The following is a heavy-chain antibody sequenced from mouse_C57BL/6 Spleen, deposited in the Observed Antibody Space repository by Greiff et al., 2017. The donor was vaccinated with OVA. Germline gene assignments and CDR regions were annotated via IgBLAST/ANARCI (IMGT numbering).Heavy chain of an antibody. Sequence: EVKLMESGGGLVKPGGSLKLSCAASGFTFSDYGMHWVRQAPEKGLEWVAYISSGSSTIYYADTVKGRSTISRDNAKNTLFRQMTRLRSEDTAMYYCANYYGSSLYYAMDYWGQGTSVTVSS. D-gene: IGHD1-1*01. J-gene: IGHJ4*01. CDR3: ANYYGSSLYYAMDY. CDR2: ISSGSSTI. CDR1: GFTFSDYG. V-gene: IGHV5-17*01.